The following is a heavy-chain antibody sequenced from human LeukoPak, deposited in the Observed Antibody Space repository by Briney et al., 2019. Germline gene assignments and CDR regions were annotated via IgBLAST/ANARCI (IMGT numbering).Heavy chain of an antibody. CDR1: GFTFSDYY. Sequence: PGGSLRLSCTVPGFTFSDYYMSWVRQAPGKGLEWVAVISYDGSNKYYADSVKGRFTISRDNSKNTLYLQMNSLRAEDTAVYYCARDDGNYYMDVWGKGTTVTVSS. D-gene: IGHD1-26*01. V-gene: IGHV3-30-3*01. CDR3: ARDDGNYYMDV. J-gene: IGHJ6*03. CDR2: ISYDGSNK.